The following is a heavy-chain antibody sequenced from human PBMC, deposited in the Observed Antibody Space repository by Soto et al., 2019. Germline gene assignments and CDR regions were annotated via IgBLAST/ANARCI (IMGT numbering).Heavy chain of an antibody. Sequence: SETLSLTCAVSGGSISSSNWWRWVRQPPGKGLEWIGEIYHSGSTNYNPSLKSRVTISVDKSKNQFSLKLSSVTAADTAVYYCARAAGAKGVAARAFDIWGQGTMVTVSS. CDR1: GGSISSSNW. CDR2: IYHSGST. D-gene: IGHD1-26*01. V-gene: IGHV4-4*02. CDR3: ARAAGAKGVAARAFDI. J-gene: IGHJ3*02.